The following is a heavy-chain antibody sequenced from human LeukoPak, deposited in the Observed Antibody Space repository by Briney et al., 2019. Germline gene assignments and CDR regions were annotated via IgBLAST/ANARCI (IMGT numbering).Heavy chain of an antibody. Sequence: GGSLRLSCAASGFTFSSYSMNWVRQAPGKGLEWVSSISSSSSYIYYADSVKGRFTISRDNAKNSLYLQMNSLRAEDTAVYYCARSAKEGSYRIYYFDYWGQGTLVTVSS. J-gene: IGHJ4*02. CDR3: ARSAKEGSYRIYYFDY. CDR2: ISSSSSYI. V-gene: IGHV3-21*01. D-gene: IGHD3-16*02. CDR1: GFTFSSYS.